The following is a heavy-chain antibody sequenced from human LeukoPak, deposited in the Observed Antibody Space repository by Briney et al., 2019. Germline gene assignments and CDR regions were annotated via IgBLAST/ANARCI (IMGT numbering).Heavy chain of an antibody. CDR3: ARNRLLWFGELLGSFDY. J-gene: IGHJ4*02. CDR2: ISAYNGNT. CDR1: DYTFTSYG. V-gene: IGHV1-18*01. D-gene: IGHD3-10*01. Sequence: GASVKVPCKASDYTFTSYGISWVRQAPGQGLEWMGWISAYNGNTNYAQKLQGRVTMTTDTSTSTAYMELRSLRSDDTAVYYCARNRLLWFGELLGSFDYWGQGTLVTVSS.